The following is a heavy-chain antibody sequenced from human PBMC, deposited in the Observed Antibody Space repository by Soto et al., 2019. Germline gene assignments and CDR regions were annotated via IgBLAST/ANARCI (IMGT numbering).Heavy chain of an antibody. Sequence: PGGSLRLSCAASGLSFDDYALHWVRQVPGKGLEWVSGFSWNSGSIGYADSVKGRFTISRDNAKKSLYLQMNSLRAEDTSLYYCAKGLGSGTNYYYYGMDVWGQGTTVTVSS. J-gene: IGHJ6*02. CDR2: FSWNSGSI. D-gene: IGHD1-1*01. CDR1: GLSFDDYA. V-gene: IGHV3-9*01. CDR3: AKGLGSGTNYYYYGMDV.